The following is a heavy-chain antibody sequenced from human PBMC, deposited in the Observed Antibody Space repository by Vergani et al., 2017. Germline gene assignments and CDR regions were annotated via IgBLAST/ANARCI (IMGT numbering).Heavy chain of an antibody. CDR1: GFTFSSYA. J-gene: IGHJ4*02. CDR2: ISGSGGST. D-gene: IGHD3-3*01. CDR3: AKVIGIFGVVTPKMQFDY. Sequence: EVQLLESGGGLVQPGGSLRLSCAASGFTFSSYAMSWVRQAPGKGLEWVSAISGSGGSTYYADSVKGRFTISRDNSKNTLYLQMNSLRAEDTAVYYCAKVIGIFGVVTPKMQFDYWGQGTLVTVSS. V-gene: IGHV3-23*01.